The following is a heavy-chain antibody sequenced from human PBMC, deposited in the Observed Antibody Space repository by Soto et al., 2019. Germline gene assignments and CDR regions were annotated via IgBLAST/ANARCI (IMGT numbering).Heavy chain of an antibody. J-gene: IGHJ4*02. CDR1: GGSFSGYY. CDR2: INHSGST. Sequence: QVQLQQWGAGLLKPSETLSLTCAVYGGSFSGYYWSWIRQPPGKGLEWIGEINHSGSTNYNPSLKSRVTISVDTSKNKFHLKLSSVTAAETAVYYCARSGAIVVVPAAREYFDYWGQGTLATVSS. CDR3: ARSGAIVVVPAAREYFDY. V-gene: IGHV4-34*01. D-gene: IGHD2-2*01.